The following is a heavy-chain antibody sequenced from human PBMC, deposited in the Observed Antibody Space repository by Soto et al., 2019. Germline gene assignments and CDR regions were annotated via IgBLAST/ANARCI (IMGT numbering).Heavy chain of an antibody. Sequence: EVQLLESGGDLVQAGGSLRLSCAASGFIFSNYGMNWVHQAPGKGLEWVSGISESGGSTYYADSVKGRFTLSRDNSENTLYLQVDSLRPDDTAVYYCARRSYCSSTSCDKFFDYWGQGTLVTVSS. D-gene: IGHD2-2*02. J-gene: IGHJ4*02. CDR1: GFIFSNYG. CDR2: ISESGGST. V-gene: IGHV3-23*01. CDR3: ARRSYCSSTSCDKFFDY.